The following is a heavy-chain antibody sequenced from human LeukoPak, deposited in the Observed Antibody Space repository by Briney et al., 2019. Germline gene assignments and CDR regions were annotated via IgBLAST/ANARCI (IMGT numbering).Heavy chain of an antibody. V-gene: IGHV3-48*03. CDR2: ISHSGRTI. CDR3: ARGVGSSWPGWFDP. Sequence: GGSLRLSCAASGFTFSSYMNWVRQAPGKGLEWVSYISHSGRTIYYADSVKGRFTISRDNAKNSLYLQMNSLRAEDTAVYYCARGVGSSWPGWFDPWGQGTLVTVSS. J-gene: IGHJ5*02. CDR1: GFTFSSY. D-gene: IGHD6-13*01.